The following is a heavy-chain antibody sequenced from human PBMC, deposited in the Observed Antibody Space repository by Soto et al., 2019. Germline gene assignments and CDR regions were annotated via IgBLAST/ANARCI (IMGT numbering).Heavy chain of an antibody. V-gene: IGHV3-21*01. CDR1: GFTFSSYS. D-gene: IGHD3-3*01. CDR2: ISSSSSYI. J-gene: IGHJ6*01. CDR3: ASYAIFGVGTPHGMDV. Sequence: GGSLRLSCAASGFTFSSYSMNWVRQAPGKGLEWVSSISSSSSYIYYADSVKGRFTISRDNAKNSLYLQMNSLRAEDTAVYYCASYAIFGVGTPHGMDVWGQGTTVTVSS.